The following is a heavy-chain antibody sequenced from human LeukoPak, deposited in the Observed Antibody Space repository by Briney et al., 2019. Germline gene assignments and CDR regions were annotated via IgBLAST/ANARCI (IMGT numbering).Heavy chain of an antibody. CDR3: ASLYSGYEPRRVRATTIDY. CDR1: GGTFSSYA. CDR2: VIPIFGTA. J-gene: IGHJ4*02. V-gene: IGHV1-69*01. D-gene: IGHD5-12*01. Sequence: ASVNVSCKASGGTFSSYAISWVRQAPGQGLEWMGGVIPIFGTANYAQKFQGRVTITADESTSTAYMELSSLSSEDTAVYYCASLYSGYEPRRVRATTIDYWGQGTLVTVSS.